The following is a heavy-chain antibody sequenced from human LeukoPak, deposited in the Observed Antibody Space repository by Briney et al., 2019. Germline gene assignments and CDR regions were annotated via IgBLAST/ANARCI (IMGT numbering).Heavy chain of an antibody. CDR3: ARGGVIWTFDY. CDR2: IYHSGST. CDR1: GGSISSYY. J-gene: IGHJ4*02. D-gene: IGHD3-16*02. V-gene: IGHV4-59*01. Sequence: SETLSLTCTVPGGSISSYYWSWIRQPPGKGLEWIGYIYHSGSTNYNPSLKSRVTISVDTSKNQFSLKLSSVTAADTAVYYCARGGVIWTFDYWGQGTLVTVSS.